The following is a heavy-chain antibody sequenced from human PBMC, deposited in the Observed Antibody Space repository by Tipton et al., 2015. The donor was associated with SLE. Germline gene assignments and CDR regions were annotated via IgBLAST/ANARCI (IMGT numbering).Heavy chain of an antibody. D-gene: IGHD3-10*02. V-gene: IGHV3-7*01. CDR3: ARGGSNSAMFWED. Sequence: SLRLSCAGSGFRFSVYGMTWVRQAPGKGLEWVANIKKDGSDKYYVDSVKGRFTVSRDNAKNSLYLQMNSLRVDDTAVYYCARGGSNSAMFWEDWGQGTLVIVSS. CDR2: IKKDGSDK. CDR1: GFRFSVYG. J-gene: IGHJ4*02.